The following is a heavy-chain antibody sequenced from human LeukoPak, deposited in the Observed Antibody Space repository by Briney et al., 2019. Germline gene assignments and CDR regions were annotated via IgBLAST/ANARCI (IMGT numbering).Heavy chain of an antibody. CDR3: AKDRDGDWASYFDY. CDR2: ISGSGGST. V-gene: IGHV3-23*01. Sequence: GGSLTLSCTASGFTFSSYDMSWVRQPPGKGLEWISDISGSGGSTYYAYSVKGRFTISRDNSKNTLYLQMNSLRAEDTAVYYCAKDRDGDWASYFDYWGQGTLVTVSS. CDR1: GFTFSSYD. D-gene: IGHD3/OR15-3a*01. J-gene: IGHJ4*02.